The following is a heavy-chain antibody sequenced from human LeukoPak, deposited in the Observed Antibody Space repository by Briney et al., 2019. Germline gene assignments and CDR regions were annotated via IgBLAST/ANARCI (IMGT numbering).Heavy chain of an antibody. V-gene: IGHV3-53*01. J-gene: IGHJ4*02. CDR2: IYSAGST. CDR3: ARSTYFYGSGIDY. D-gene: IGHD3-10*01. Sequence: GGSLRLSCAASGFTVSNNYMSWVRQAPGKGLEFVSVIYSAGSTYYADSVMGRFTISRDISKNTLYLQMNTLRVEDTAVYSCARSTYFYGSGIDYWGQGTLVTVSS. CDR1: GFTVSNNY.